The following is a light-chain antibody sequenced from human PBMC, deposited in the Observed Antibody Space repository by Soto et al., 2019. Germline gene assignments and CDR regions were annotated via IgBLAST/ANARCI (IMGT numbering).Light chain of an antibody. V-gene: IGLV2-14*01. J-gene: IGLJ2*01. Sequence: QSALTQPASVSGSPGQSTTISCTGTSSDVGGYNYVSWYQQHPGKAPKLMIYEVSNRPSGVSNRFSGSKSGNTASLTISGLQAEDEADYYCSSYTVFGGGTKLTVL. CDR2: EVS. CDR3: SSYTV. CDR1: SSDVGGYNY.